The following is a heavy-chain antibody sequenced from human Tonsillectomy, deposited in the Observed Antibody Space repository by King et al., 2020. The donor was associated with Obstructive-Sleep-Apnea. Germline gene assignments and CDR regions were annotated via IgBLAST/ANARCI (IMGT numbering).Heavy chain of an antibody. CDR2: MKDDERDN. J-gene: IGHJ5*02. CDR3: ARDVDMAVSGWGFDP. Sequence: VQLVESGGGLVQPGGSLRLSCVASGFTFSGSWMSWLRQTPGKGLEWLADMKDDERDNHYVDFVKGRFTISRDNAKNSVYLQMNSLRVEDTAIYYCARDVDMAVSGWGFDPWGQGTLVIVSS. D-gene: IGHD6-19*01. CDR1: GFTFSGSW. V-gene: IGHV3-7*01.